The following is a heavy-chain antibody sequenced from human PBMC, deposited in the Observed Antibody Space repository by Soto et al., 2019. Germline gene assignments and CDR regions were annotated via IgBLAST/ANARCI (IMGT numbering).Heavy chain of an antibody. Sequence: EVQLVESGGGLVQPGGSLRLSCIASGFAFSNSWMYWVRQAPGKGLVWVSRMNSDGSRIEYADSVKGRFTISRDNAKNTRYLQMNSLRADDLAVYYCARGRGHGGSYYEQWGQGTLVTVSS. CDR3: ARGRGHGGSYYEQ. V-gene: IGHV3-74*03. D-gene: IGHD1-26*01. CDR2: MNSDGSRI. J-gene: IGHJ4*02. CDR1: GFAFSNSW.